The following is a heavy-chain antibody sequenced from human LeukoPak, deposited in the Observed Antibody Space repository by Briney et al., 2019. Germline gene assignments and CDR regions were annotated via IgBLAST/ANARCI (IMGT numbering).Heavy chain of an antibody. Sequence: TGGSLRLSCAASGFTFSSYWMSWVRQAPGKGLEWVANIKQDGSEKYYVDSVKGRFTISRDNAKNSLYLQMNSLRAEDTAVYYCARGHHSSIRYYFDYWGQGTLVTVSS. V-gene: IGHV3-7*01. CDR1: GFTFSSYW. CDR2: IKQDGSEK. J-gene: IGHJ4*02. D-gene: IGHD6-19*01. CDR3: ARGHHSSIRYYFDY.